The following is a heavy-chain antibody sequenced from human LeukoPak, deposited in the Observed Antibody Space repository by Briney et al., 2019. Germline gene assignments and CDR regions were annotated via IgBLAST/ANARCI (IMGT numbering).Heavy chain of an antibody. D-gene: IGHD3-22*01. V-gene: IGHV1-2*02. Sequence: GASLKVSCKASGYTFTSYYMHWVRQAPGQGLEWMSWINPNSGGTNYAQKFQGRVTMSRDTSTSTVYMEMSSLRSEDTGIYYCAREDYYDSGSSDYWGQGTLVTVSS. CDR2: INPNSGGT. CDR1: GYTFTSYY. J-gene: IGHJ4*02. CDR3: AREDYYDSGSSDY.